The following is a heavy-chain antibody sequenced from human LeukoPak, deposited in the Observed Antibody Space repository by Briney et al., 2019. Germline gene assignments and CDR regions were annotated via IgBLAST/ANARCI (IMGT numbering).Heavy chain of an antibody. CDR3: ARDRPNYYGSGGHYYRRDGDY. Sequence: PGGSLRLSCAASGFTFSIYAMSWVRQAPGKGLQWVSSITSRGESTWYVGSVKGRFTITRDNSENTLYLQMHSLRAEDTAVYYCARDRPNYYGSGGHYYRRDGDYWGRGTLVSVSS. V-gene: IGHV3-23*01. CDR1: GFTFSIYA. J-gene: IGHJ4*02. D-gene: IGHD3-22*01. CDR2: ITSRGEST.